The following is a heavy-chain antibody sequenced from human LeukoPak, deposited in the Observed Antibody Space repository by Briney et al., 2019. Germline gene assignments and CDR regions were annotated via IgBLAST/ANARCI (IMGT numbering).Heavy chain of an antibody. V-gene: IGHV3-15*01. CDR3: TTGHYVWGSSCDY. CDR2: IKSKSDAGTT. CDR1: GFTFSNAW. J-gene: IGHJ4*02. D-gene: IGHD3-16*01. Sequence: GGSLRLSCAASGFTFSNAWMTWVRQAPGKGLEWVGRIKSKSDAGTTDYAAPVKGRFTISRDDSKSTLYLQMNSLKIEDTAVYYCTTGHYVWGSSCDYWGQGTLVTVSS.